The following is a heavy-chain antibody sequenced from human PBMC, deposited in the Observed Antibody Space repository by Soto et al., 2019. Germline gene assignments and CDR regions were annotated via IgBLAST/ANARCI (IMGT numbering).Heavy chain of an antibody. D-gene: IGHD2-2*01. CDR2: ISAYNGNT. J-gene: IGHJ6*02. CDR3: ARDHIVVVPAALVDYGMDV. Sequence: ASVKVSCKASGYTFTSYGISWVRQAPGQGLEWMGWISAYNGNTNYAQKLQGRVTMTTDTSTSTAYMELRSLRSDDTAVYYCARDHIVVVPAALVDYGMDVWGQGTTVTFSS. V-gene: IGHV1-18*01. CDR1: GYTFTSYG.